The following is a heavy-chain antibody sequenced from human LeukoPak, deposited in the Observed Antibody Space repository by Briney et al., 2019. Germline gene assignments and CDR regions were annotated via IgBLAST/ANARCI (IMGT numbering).Heavy chain of an antibody. CDR3: ARGSRTRGSGSYYN. D-gene: IGHD3-10*01. CDR2: INHSGST. V-gene: IGHV4-34*01. J-gene: IGHJ4*02. Sequence: SETLSLTRAVYGGSFSGYYWSWIRQPPGKGLEWIGEINHSGSTNYNPSLKSRVTISVDTSKNQFSLKLSSVTAADTAVYYCARGSRTRGSGSYYNWGQGTLVTVSS. CDR1: GGSFSGYY.